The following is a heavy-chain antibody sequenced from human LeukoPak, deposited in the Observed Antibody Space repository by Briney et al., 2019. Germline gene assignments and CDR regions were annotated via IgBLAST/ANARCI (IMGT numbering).Heavy chain of an antibody. CDR1: GYTFTSYG. CDR3: ARDGGRGYSYGYLY. D-gene: IGHD5-18*01. J-gene: IGHJ4*02. V-gene: IGHV1-18*01. CDR2: ISAYNGNT. Sequence: ASVKVSCKASGYTFTSYGISWVRQAPGQGLEWMRWISAYNGNTNYAQKLQGRVTMTTDTSTSTAYMELRSLRSDDTAVYYCARDGGRGYSYGYLYWGQGTLVTVSS.